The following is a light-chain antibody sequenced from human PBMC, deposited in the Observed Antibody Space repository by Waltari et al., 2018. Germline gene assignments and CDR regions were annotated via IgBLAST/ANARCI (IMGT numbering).Light chain of an antibody. J-gene: IGKJ1*01. Sequence: EIVLTQSPATLSVSPGDRATLSCRASQSIGDSLAWYQHKPGQAPSLLIYGSSTRATGVPARFSGSGSGTEFTLTISSLQYDDFAVYYCQRYNNWPTWTFGQGTTVEIK. CDR1: QSIGDS. V-gene: IGKV3-15*01. CDR3: QRYNNWPTWT. CDR2: GSS.